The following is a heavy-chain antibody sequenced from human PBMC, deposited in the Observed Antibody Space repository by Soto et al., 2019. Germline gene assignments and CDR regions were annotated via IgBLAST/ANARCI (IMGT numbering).Heavy chain of an antibody. V-gene: IGHV4-59*08. Sequence: SETLSLTCTVSGDSISSSYWSWIRQSPGKGLEWIGYIYYSGRTVFNPSLKSRVTMSLDTSKNQFSLKLTSVTATDTAVYYCAGDIPSGSYRFDYWGQGALVTVSS. CDR3: AGDIPSGSYRFDY. J-gene: IGHJ4*02. CDR1: GDSISSSY. CDR2: IYYSGRT. D-gene: IGHD1-26*01.